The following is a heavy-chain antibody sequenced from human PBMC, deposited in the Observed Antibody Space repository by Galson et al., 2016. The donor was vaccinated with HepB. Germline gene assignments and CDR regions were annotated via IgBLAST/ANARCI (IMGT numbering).Heavy chain of an antibody. D-gene: IGHD3-3*01. CDR1: GYTFTSYD. CDR2: MNPNSGNT. J-gene: IGHJ5*02. V-gene: IGHV1-8*01. Sequence: SVKVSCKASGYTFTSYDINWVRQATGQGLEWMGWMNPNSGNTGYAQKFQGRVTMTKNTSISKAYMELSSLRSEDTAVYYCSRGPDFGVVSNPWFDPWGQGALVTVSS. CDR3: SRGPDFGVVSNPWFDP.